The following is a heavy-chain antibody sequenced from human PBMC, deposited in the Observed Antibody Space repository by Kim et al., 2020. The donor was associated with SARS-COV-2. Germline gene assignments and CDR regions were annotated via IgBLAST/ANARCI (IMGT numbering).Heavy chain of an antibody. CDR3: ARLRPPFRQGRISPREYCSGGSCWFDP. V-gene: IGHV1-2*02. CDR2: INPNSGGT. J-gene: IGHJ5*02. D-gene: IGHD2-15*01. CDR1: GYTFTGYY. Sequence: ASVKVSCKASGYTFTGYYMHWVRQAPGQGLEWMGWINPNSGGTNYAQKFQGRVTMTRDTSISTAYMELSRLRSDDTAVYYCARLRPPFRQGRISPREYCSGGSCWFDPWGQGTLVTVSS.